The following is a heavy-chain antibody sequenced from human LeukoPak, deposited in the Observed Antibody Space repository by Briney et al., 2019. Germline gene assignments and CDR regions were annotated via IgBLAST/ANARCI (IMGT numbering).Heavy chain of an antibody. J-gene: IGHJ5*02. CDR2: INHSGST. CDR3: ARGWYDWFDP. D-gene: IGHD6-13*01. V-gene: IGHV4-34*01. CDR1: GGSFGGYY. Sequence: SETLSLTCAVYGGSFGGYYWSWIRQPSGKGLEWIGEINHSGSTNYNPSLKSRVTISVDTSKNQFSLKLSSVTAADTAVYYCARGWYDWFDPWGQGTLVTVSS.